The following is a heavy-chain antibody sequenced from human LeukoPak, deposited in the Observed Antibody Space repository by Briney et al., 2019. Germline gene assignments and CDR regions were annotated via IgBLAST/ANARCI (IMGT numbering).Heavy chain of an antibody. Sequence: GGSLRLSCAASGFTFSSYSMNWVRQAPGKGLEWVSYISSSSSTIYYADSVKGRFTISRDNAKNSLYLQMNSLRAEDTAVYYCAREGARSGSYYRDAFDIWGQGTMVTVSS. J-gene: IGHJ3*02. CDR2: ISSSSSTI. CDR3: AREGARSGSYYRDAFDI. V-gene: IGHV3-48*04. CDR1: GFTFSSYS. D-gene: IGHD1-26*01.